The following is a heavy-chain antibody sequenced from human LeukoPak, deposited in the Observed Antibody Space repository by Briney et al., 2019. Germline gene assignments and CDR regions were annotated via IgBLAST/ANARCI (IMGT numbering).Heavy chain of an antibody. V-gene: IGHV1-8*01. J-gene: IGHJ4*02. CDR2: MNPNNGNT. Sequence: ASVKVSCKASGFTFTSYDINWVRQASGQGLEWMGWMNPNNGNTGYAQKFQGRVTMARDTSISTAYMELSSLRSEDTAVYYCARAPLAYCGGDCYSVKYYFDYWGQGTLVTVSS. D-gene: IGHD2-21*02. CDR3: ARAPLAYCGGDCYSVKYYFDY. CDR1: GFTFTSYD.